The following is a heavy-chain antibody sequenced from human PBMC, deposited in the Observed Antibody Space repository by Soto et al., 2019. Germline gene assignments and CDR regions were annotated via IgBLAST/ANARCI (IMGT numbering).Heavy chain of an antibody. J-gene: IGHJ5*02. CDR3: ARFRIAAAGGFWFDP. D-gene: IGHD6-13*01. CDR1: GGSISSYY. Sequence: SETLSLTCTVSGGSISSYYWSWIRQPPGKGLEWIGYIYYSGSTNYNPSLKSRVTISVDTSKNQYSLKLSSVTAADTAVYYCARFRIAAAGGFWFDPWGQGTLVTVSS. CDR2: IYYSGST. V-gene: IGHV4-59*01.